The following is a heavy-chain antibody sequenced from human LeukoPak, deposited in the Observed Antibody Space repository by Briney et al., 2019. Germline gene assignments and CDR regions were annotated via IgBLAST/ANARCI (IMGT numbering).Heavy chain of an antibody. Sequence: ASVKVSCKASGYTLNKYAINWVRQAPGQGLEWMGWINTNTGNPSYARDFTGRFVFSLDTSVSSAFLQINNLKAEDTAFYYCTLGSYWGQGTLVTVSS. CDR3: TLGSY. V-gene: IGHV7-4-1*02. CDR2: INTNTGNP. D-gene: IGHD3-10*01. J-gene: IGHJ4*02. CDR1: GYTLNKYA.